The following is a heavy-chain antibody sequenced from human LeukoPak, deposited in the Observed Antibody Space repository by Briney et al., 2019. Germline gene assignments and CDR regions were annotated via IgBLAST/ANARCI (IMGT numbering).Heavy chain of an antibody. CDR2: ISSSGGSK. CDR3: ARWFATGRAFDI. D-gene: IGHD3-10*01. V-gene: IGHV3-11*01. Sequence: PGGSLRLSCAASTFTFSDYYMSWIRQAPGKGLGWVSHISSSGGSKYYADSVKGRFTISRDNAKNSLYLQMNSLRAEDTAVYYCARWFATGRAFDIWGQGTLVTVSS. CDR1: TFTFSDYY. J-gene: IGHJ3*02.